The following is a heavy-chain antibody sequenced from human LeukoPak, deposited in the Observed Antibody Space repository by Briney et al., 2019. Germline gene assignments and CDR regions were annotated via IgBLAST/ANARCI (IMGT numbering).Heavy chain of an antibody. Sequence: GGSLRLSCAASGFTFSSYAMSWVRQAPGKGLEWVSAISGSGGSTYYADSVKGRFTISRDNSKNTLYLQMNGLRAEDTAVYYCARGLRAHYAFDIWGQGTMVTVSS. V-gene: IGHV3-23*01. J-gene: IGHJ3*02. D-gene: IGHD2-8*01. CDR3: ARGLRAHYAFDI. CDR2: ISGSGGST. CDR1: GFTFSSYA.